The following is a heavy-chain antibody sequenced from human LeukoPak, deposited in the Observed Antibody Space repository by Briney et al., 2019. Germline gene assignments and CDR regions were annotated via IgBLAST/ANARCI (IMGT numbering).Heavy chain of an antibody. J-gene: IGHJ6*03. Sequence: GGSLRLSCAASGFTFSSYAMHWVRQAPGKGLEWVAVISYDGSNKYYADSVKGRFTISRDNSKSTLYLQMNSLRAEDTAVYYCARVGIAARRIYYYMDVWGKGTTVTVSS. CDR2: ISYDGSNK. CDR3: ARVGIAARRIYYYMDV. V-gene: IGHV3-30*04. CDR1: GFTFSSYA. D-gene: IGHD6-6*01.